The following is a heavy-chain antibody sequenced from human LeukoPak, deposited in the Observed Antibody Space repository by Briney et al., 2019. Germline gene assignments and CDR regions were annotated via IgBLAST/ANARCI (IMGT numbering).Heavy chain of an antibody. CDR3: ASNWNGRRDY. D-gene: IGHD1-20*01. CDR1: GFTFSSYG. V-gene: IGHV3-30*19. Sequence: GRSLRLSCAASGFTFSSYGMHWVRQAPGKGLEWVAVIWYDGSNKYYADSVKGRFTISRDNSKNTLYLQMNSLRAEDTAVYYCASNWNGRRDYWGQGTLVTVST. J-gene: IGHJ4*02. CDR2: IWYDGSNK.